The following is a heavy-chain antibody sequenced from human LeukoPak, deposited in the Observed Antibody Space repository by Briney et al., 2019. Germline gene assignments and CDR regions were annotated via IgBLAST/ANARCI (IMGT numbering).Heavy chain of an antibody. CDR3: ARGTIVATIGYYNNYGMDV. Sequence: GESLKISCKGSGYSFTSYWISWVRQMPGKGLEWMGRIDPSDSYTNYSPSFQGHVTISAYKSISTAYLQWSSLKASDTAMYYCARGTIVATIGYYNNYGMDVWGKGTTVTVSS. V-gene: IGHV5-10-1*01. J-gene: IGHJ6*04. D-gene: IGHD5-12*01. CDR2: IDPSDSYT. CDR1: GYSFTSYW.